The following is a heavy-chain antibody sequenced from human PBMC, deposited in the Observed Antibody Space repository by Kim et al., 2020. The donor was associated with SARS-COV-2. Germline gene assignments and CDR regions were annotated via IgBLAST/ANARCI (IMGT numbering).Heavy chain of an antibody. CDR2: SSGGGDRT. D-gene: IGHD6-19*01. V-gene: IGHV3-23*01. CDR3: ARYKEWLGGGGLGV. CDR1: GFTLSSYV. Sequence: GGSLRLSCAASGFTLSSYVMAWVRQTPGKGLEWVAGSSGGGDRTYDADSVKGRFNISRDNSKKKVFLEMNSLRVEDTAIYYCARYKEWLGGGGLGVWGQG. J-gene: IGHJ3*01.